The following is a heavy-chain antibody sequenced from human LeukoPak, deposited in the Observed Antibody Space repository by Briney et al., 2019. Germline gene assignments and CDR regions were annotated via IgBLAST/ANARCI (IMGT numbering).Heavy chain of an antibody. J-gene: IGHJ6*03. CDR1: GYTFTSYG. Sequence: ASVKVSCKASGYTFTSYGISWVRQAPGQGLEWMGWISAYNGNTNYAQKLQGRVTMTTDTSTSTAHMELRSLRSDDTAVYYCASLRAVTTSPYYYYYYMDVWGKGTTVTVSS. V-gene: IGHV1-18*01. CDR2: ISAYNGNT. CDR3: ASLRAVTTSPYYYYYYMDV. D-gene: IGHD4-11*01.